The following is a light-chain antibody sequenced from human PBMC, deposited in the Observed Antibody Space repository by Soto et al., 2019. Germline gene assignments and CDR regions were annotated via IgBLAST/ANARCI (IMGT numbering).Light chain of an antibody. CDR2: DVS. CDR3: QSYDSRVRVV. J-gene: IGLJ2*01. CDR1: SSDVGGYNY. V-gene: IGLV2-14*01. Sequence: QSALTQPASVSGSPGQSITISCTGTSSDVGGYNYVSWYQQHPGKAPKLMIYDVSNRPSGVSNRFSGSKSGNTASLAITGLQAEDEADYYCQSYDSRVRVVFGGGTKLTVL.